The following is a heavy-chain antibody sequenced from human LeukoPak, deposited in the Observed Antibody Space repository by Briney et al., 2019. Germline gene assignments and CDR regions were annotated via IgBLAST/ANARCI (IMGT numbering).Heavy chain of an antibody. J-gene: IGHJ6*02. Sequence: GGSLRLSCAASGFTFSSYAMHWVRQAPGKGLEWVAVISYDGSNKYYADSVKGRFTISRDNSKNTLYLQMNSLRAEDTAVYYCARDRDDILTGSLDYYYGMDVWGQGTLVTVSS. V-gene: IGHV3-30*04. CDR2: ISYDGSNK. CDR3: ARDRDDILTGSLDYYYGMDV. CDR1: GFTFSSYA. D-gene: IGHD3-9*01.